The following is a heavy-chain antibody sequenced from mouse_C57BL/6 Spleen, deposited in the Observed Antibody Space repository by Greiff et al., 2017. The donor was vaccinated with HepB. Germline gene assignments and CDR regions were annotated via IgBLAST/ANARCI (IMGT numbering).Heavy chain of an antibody. D-gene: IGHD1-1*01. V-gene: IGHV1-50*01. Sequence: KQSCKASGYTFTSYWMQWVKQRPGQGLEWIGEIDPSDSYTNYNQKFKGKATLTVDTSSSTAYMQLSSLTSEDSAVYYCARKAYYGSSYWYFDVWGTGTTVTVSS. J-gene: IGHJ1*03. CDR2: IDPSDSYT. CDR1: GYTFTSYW. CDR3: ARKAYYGSSYWYFDV.